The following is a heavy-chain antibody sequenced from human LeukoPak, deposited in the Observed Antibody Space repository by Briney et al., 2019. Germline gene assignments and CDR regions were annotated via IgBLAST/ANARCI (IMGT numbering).Heavy chain of an antibody. CDR3: AREGIYCSSTSCYFDY. J-gene: IGHJ4*02. D-gene: IGHD2-2*01. CDR2: ISDSGGST. Sequence: GGSLRLSCAASGFTFSTYGLSWVRQAPGKGLEWVSTISDSGGSTYYADSVKGRFTISRDNSKTTLYLQMNSLRAEDTAVYYCAREGIYCSSTSCYFDYWGQGTLVTVSS. V-gene: IGHV3-23*01. CDR1: GFTFSTYG.